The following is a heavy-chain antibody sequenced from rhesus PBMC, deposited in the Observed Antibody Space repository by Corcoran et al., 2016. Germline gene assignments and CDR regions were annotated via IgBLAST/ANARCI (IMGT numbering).Heavy chain of an antibody. D-gene: IGHD1-20*01. V-gene: IGHV4S2*01. CDR2: IYGSGGNT. CDR1: GASTPRDF. J-gene: IGHJ4*01. Sequence: QVQLQESGPGLVKPSETLPLTCAVSGASTPRDFWSWIRQAPGQGLEWIGRIYGSGGNTAYNPSLKSRVTISIDTSKNQFSLKLNSVTAADTAVYYCARARTWNNWEDWGQGVLVTVSS. CDR3: ARARTWNNWED.